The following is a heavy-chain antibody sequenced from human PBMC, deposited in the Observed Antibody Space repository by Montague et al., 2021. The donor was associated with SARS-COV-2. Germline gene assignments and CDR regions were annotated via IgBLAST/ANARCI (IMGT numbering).Heavy chain of an antibody. D-gene: IGHD1-1*01. CDR1: GDSVSSNSAT. V-gene: IGHV6-1*01. Sequence: CAISGDSVSSNSATWNWVRQSPSRGLEWLGRTYYRSKWYNDYAVSVRGRVTINPDTSKNQLSLQRNSVTPEDTAIYYCTSGREGNYNVMDVWGQGTTVTVSS. J-gene: IGHJ6*02. CDR3: TSGREGNYNVMDV. CDR2: TYYRSKWYN.